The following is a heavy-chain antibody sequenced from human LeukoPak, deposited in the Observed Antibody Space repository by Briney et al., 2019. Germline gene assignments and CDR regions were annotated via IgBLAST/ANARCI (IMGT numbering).Heavy chain of an antibody. V-gene: IGHV4-34*01. D-gene: IGHD5-12*01. CDR3: ARELFGYSGYYFDY. Sequence: SETLSLTCAVYGGSFSGYYWSWIRQPPGKGLEWIGEINHSGSTNYNPSLKSRVTISVDTSKNQFSLKLSSVTAADTAVYYCARELFGYSGYYFDYWGQGTLVTVSS. CDR2: INHSGST. CDR1: GGSFSGYY. J-gene: IGHJ4*02.